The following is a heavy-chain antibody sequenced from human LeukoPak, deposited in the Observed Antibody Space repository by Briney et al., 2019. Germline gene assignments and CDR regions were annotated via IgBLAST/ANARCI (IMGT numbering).Heavy chain of an antibody. CDR2: TSGSGGST. V-gene: IGHV3-23*01. CDR1: GFTFSSYA. Sequence: GRSLRLSCAASGFTFSSYAMSWVRQAPGKGLEWVSATSGSGGSTYYADSVKGRFTISRDNSKNTLYLQMNSLRADDTAVYYCAKTSTMIVVVWAFDIWGQGTMVTVSS. J-gene: IGHJ3*02. D-gene: IGHD3-22*01. CDR3: AKTSTMIVVVWAFDI.